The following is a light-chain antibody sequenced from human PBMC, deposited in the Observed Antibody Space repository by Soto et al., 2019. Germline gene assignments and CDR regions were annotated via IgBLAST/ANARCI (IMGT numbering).Light chain of an antibody. CDR2: GAS. Sequence: EIVLTQSPATLSVSPGERATLSCRASQSVSSNLAWYQQKPGQAPRLLIYGASTRATGIPARFSGSGSGTECTRTISSLQSEDFAVYYCQQYKNWPPLTFGGGTKVEIK. CDR1: QSVSSN. CDR3: QQYKNWPPLT. V-gene: IGKV3-15*01. J-gene: IGKJ4*01.